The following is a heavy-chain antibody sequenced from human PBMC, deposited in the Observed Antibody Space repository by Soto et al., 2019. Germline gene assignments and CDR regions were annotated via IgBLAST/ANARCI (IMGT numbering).Heavy chain of an antibody. J-gene: IGHJ4*02. V-gene: IGHV1-69*01. Sequence: QVQLVQSWAEVKKPGSSVKVSCKASGGTFSSYAISWVRQAPGQGLEWMGGIIPIFGTANYAQKLQGRVTITADESTSTAYMELSSLRSEGTAVYYCARRAPWKHSSSWSLPFDYWGQGTLGIVSS. CDR1: GGTFSSYA. D-gene: IGHD6-13*01. CDR3: ARRAPWKHSSSWSLPFDY. CDR2: IIPIFGTA.